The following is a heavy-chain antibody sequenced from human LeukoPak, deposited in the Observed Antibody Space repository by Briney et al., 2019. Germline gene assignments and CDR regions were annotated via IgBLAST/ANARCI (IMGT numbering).Heavy chain of an antibody. V-gene: IGHV3-23*01. CDR1: GFTFSSYA. CDR3: AKLGSSSGYSSSFDY. J-gene: IGHJ4*02. CDR2: ISGSGGST. D-gene: IGHD3-22*01. Sequence: GGSLRLSCAASGFTFSSYAMSWLRQAPGKGPEWVSAISGSGGSTYYADSVKGRFTISRDNSKNTLYLQMNSLRAEDTAVYYCAKLGSSSGYSSSFDYWGQGTLVTVSS.